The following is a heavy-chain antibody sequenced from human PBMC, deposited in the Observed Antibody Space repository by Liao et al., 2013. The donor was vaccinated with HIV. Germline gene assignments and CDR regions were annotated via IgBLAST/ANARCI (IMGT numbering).Heavy chain of an antibody. D-gene: IGHD3-10*01. J-gene: IGHJ4*02. CDR2: IYYSGRT. CDR1: GGSMNANY. CDR3: ARGWAGVGPFDY. V-gene: IGHV4-59*01. Sequence: QVPLQESGPGLVKPSETLSLTCTVSGGSMNANYWSWIRQTPGRGLEWIGYIYYSGRTKYNVSLRSRVTISADTSKNQFSLRVTSVTAADTAVYYCARGWAGVGPFDYWGQGRLVIVSS.